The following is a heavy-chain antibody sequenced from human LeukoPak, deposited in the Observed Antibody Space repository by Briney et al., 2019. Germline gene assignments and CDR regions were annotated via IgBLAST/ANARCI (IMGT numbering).Heavy chain of an antibody. CDR3: AKDLGWELPAEAY. Sequence: GGSLRLSCAASGFTFTRYTMHWVRQAPGKGLERVAVVLYDASKQYYADSVKGRFTISRDNSNNTLYLQMNSLRAEDTAMYFCAKDLGWELPAEAYWGQGVLVTVSS. CDR1: GFTFTRYT. D-gene: IGHD1-26*01. J-gene: IGHJ4*02. CDR2: VLYDASKQ. V-gene: IGHV3-30*04.